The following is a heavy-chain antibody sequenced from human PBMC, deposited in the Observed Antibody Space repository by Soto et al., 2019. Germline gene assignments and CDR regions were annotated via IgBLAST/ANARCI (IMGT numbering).Heavy chain of an antibody. J-gene: IGHJ4*02. D-gene: IGHD3-3*01. Sequence: EAQLVESGGGLVQPGGSLRLSCAASGFTFTNYWMSWVHQAPGKGLEWVANIKQDGSEKYYADSAKGRFIISRDNAKTALYLQMHSLRAEATAVYYCARDMGVFWSGYPEGGFDYWGQGTPVTVSS. CDR3: ARDMGVFWSGYPEGGFDY. V-gene: IGHV3-7*01. CDR1: GFTFTNYW. CDR2: IKQDGSEK.